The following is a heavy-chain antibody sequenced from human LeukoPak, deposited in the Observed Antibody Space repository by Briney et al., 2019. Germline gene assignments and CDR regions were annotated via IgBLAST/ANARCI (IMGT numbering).Heavy chain of an antibody. J-gene: IGHJ4*02. CDR2: IYYSGST. Sequence: SETLSPTCTVSGGSISSGSYYWSWIRQPPGKGLEWIGYIYYSGSTDYNPSLKSRVTISVDTSKNQFSLKLSSVTAADTAVYYCARGGYSGYDYFDCWGQGTLVTVSS. D-gene: IGHD5-12*01. CDR1: GGSISSGSYY. V-gene: IGHV4-61*01. CDR3: ARGGYSGYDYFDC.